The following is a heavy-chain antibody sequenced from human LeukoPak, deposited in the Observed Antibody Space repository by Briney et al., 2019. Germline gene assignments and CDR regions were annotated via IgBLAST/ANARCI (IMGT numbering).Heavy chain of an antibody. Sequence: GASVKVSCKASGYTFIGYYIHWVRQAPGQGLEWMGWINPNSGGTKYAQKFQGRFTMTRDTSISTAYMELSSLTSDDTAVYHCARGEKTGPNYWGQGTLVTVSS. CDR3: ARGEKTGPNY. D-gene: IGHD3-9*01. CDR2: INPNSGGT. V-gene: IGHV1-2*02. J-gene: IGHJ4*02. CDR1: GYTFIGYY.